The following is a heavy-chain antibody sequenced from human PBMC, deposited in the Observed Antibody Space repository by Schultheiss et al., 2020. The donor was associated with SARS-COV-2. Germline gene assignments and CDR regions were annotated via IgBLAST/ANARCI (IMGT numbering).Heavy chain of an antibody. CDR1: GFTFSSYA. CDR2: ITASGDST. V-gene: IGHV3-23*01. D-gene: IGHD7-27*01. J-gene: IGHJ4*02. CDR3: AKGLNWGPPFDY. Sequence: GESLKISCSASGFTFSSYAMHWVRQAPGKGLEWVSPITASGDSTYYADSVKGRFTISRDNSKNMLYLQMNSLRAEDTAVYYCAKGLNWGPPFDYWGQGTLVTVSS.